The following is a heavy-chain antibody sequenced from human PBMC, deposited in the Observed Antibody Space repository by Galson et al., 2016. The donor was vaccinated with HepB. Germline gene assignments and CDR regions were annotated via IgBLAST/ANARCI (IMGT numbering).Heavy chain of an antibody. D-gene: IGHD6-19*01. V-gene: IGHV3-23*01. Sequence: LRLSCAASGFTFSNCPMLWVRQAPGKGLEWVATINNNGDNRHYADSVMGRFTISRDNFQNTVSLQMNSLRDDDTAVYYCVTWLQVHFDHWGRGILVTVSS. CDR3: VTWLQVHFDH. CDR1: GFTFSNCP. CDR2: INNNGDNR. J-gene: IGHJ4*02.